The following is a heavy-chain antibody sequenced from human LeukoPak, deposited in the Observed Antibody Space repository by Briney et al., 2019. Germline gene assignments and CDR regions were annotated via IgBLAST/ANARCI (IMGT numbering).Heavy chain of an antibody. V-gene: IGHV4-59*01. CDR1: GGSISSYY. D-gene: IGHD1-26*01. Sequence: SETLSLTCTVSGGSISSYYWSWIRQPPGKGLEWIGYIYYSGSTSYNPSLKSRVTMSVDTSKNQFSLKLSSVTAADTAVYYCAGDRVGGATAAFDIWGQGTMVTASS. CDR2: IYYSGST. CDR3: AGDRVGGATAAFDI. J-gene: IGHJ3*02.